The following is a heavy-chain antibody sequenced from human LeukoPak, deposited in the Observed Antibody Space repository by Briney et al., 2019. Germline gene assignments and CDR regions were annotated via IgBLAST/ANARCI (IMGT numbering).Heavy chain of an antibody. CDR1: GFTFSSYW. CDR2: IKQDGSEK. V-gene: IGHV3-7*03. Sequence: GSLRLSCAASGFTFSSYWMSWVRQAPGKGLEWVANIKQDGSEKYYVDSVKGRFTISRDNAKNSLYLQMNSLRAEDTAVYYCTTELAVAGPFDYWGQGTLVTVSS. J-gene: IGHJ4*02. CDR3: TTELAVAGPFDY. D-gene: IGHD6-19*01.